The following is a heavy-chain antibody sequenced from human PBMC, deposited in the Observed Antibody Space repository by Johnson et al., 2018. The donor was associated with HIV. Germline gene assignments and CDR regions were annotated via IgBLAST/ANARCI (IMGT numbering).Heavy chain of an antibody. CDR2: ISYDGSNK. Sequence: QMQLVESGGGVVQPGRSLRLSCLASGFTFSSYAMHWVRQAPGKGLEWVACISYDGSNKYYADSVKGRFTISRDNSKNTLYLQMNSLRAEDTAVYYCARDLTYYYDSSTYVRAFDIWGQGTMVTVSS. CDR1: GFTFSSYA. V-gene: IGHV3-30*14. D-gene: IGHD3-22*01. CDR3: ARDLTYYYDSSTYVRAFDI. J-gene: IGHJ3*02.